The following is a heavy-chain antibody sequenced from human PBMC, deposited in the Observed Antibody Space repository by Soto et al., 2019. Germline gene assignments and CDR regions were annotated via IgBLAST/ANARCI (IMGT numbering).Heavy chain of an antibody. V-gene: IGHV4-30-4*01. CDR2: IYYSGST. D-gene: IGHD2-15*01. Sequence: QVQLRESGPGLVKPSQTLSLTCTVSGGSISSGDYYWSWIRQPPGKGLEWIGYIYYSGSTYYNPSLKSRVTISVDTSKNQFSLKLSSVTAADTAVYYCAREGFLGYCSGGSCRGWFDPWGQGTLVTVSS. CDR3: AREGFLGYCSGGSCRGWFDP. J-gene: IGHJ5*02. CDR1: GGSISSGDYY.